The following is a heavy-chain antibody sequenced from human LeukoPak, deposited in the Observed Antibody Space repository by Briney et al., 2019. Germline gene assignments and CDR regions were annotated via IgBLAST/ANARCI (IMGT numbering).Heavy chain of an antibody. CDR2: INPNSGGT. D-gene: IGHD1-26*01. J-gene: IGHJ4*02. CDR3: ASGRGSGSLR. V-gene: IGHV1-2*02. Sequence: ASVKVSCKASGYTFNVYFMQWVRQAPGHGLEWMGWINPNSGGTNYAQKFQGRVTMTLDTSNGAAYMELTSLTPDDTAIYYCASGRGSGSLRWGQGTLVTVSS. CDR1: GYTFNVYF.